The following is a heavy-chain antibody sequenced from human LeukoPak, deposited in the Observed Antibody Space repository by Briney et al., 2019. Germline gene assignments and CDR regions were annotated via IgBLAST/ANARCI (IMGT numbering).Heavy chain of an antibody. V-gene: IGHV3-7*03. CDR1: GYTFSDHW. CDR3: ARGGGWDGVGDAFDF. J-gene: IGHJ3*01. Sequence: GGSLRLSCAASGYTFSDHWMSWVRQAPGKGLEWVANTDHGGSQTFYVDSVKGRFTISRDNAKNSLYLQMTSLRAEDTAVYYCARGGGWDGVGDAFDFWGQGTMVTVSS. CDR2: TDHGGSQT. D-gene: IGHD6-19*01.